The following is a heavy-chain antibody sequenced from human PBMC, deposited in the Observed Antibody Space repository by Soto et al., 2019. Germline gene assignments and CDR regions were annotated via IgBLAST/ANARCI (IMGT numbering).Heavy chain of an antibody. V-gene: IGHV1-8*01. CDR3: ARGALAAAGTFDY. J-gene: IGHJ4*02. Sequence: ASVKVSFKASGYTFTSDDINLVRQATGQGLEWMGWMNPNSGNTGYAQKFQGRVTMTRNTSISTAYMELSSLRSEDTAVYYCARGALAAAGTFDYWGQGTLVTVSS. D-gene: IGHD6-13*01. CDR2: MNPNSGNT. CDR1: GYTFTSDD.